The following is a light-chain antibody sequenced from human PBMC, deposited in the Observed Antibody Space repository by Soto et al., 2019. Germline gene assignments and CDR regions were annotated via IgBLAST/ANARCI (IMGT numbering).Light chain of an antibody. V-gene: IGKV1-33*01. CDR1: QSISSW. CDR3: QQYDNLPLT. J-gene: IGKJ4*01. CDR2: DAS. Sequence: DIQMTQSPSTLSASVGDRVTITCRASQSISSWLAWYQQKPGKVPKLLIYDASNLETGVPSRFSGSGSGTDFTFTISSLQPEDIATYYCQQYDNLPLTFGGGTKVDIK.